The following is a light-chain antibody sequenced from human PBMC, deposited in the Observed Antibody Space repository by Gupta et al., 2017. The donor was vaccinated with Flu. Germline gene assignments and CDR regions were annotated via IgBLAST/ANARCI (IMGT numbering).Light chain of an antibody. CDR3: QQDDSTPNG. CDR2: WAS. J-gene: IGKJ2*03. Sequence: DIVMTQSPDSLAVSLGERATINCKSSQSVLYSSNNKNYLAWYQQKPGQPPKLLIYWASTRESGVPDRFSGSGSGTDFTLTISSRQAEDVAVYYCQQDDSTPNGFGQGTXLEIK. V-gene: IGKV4-1*01. CDR1: QSVLYSSNNKNY.